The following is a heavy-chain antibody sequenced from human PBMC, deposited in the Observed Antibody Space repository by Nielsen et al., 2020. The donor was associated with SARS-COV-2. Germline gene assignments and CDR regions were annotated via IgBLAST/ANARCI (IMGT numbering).Heavy chain of an antibody. V-gene: IGHV4-59*02. CDR1: GGSVSSYY. CDR3: ARAPDYYASATYDAFDI. J-gene: IGHJ3*02. D-gene: IGHD3-22*01. CDR2: IYDSGNT. Sequence: SETLSLTCTVSGGSVSSYYWSWIRQPPEKGLEWIAYIYDSGNTNYNPSLKSRVTISVDTSRNQFSLKLTSVTAADTAVYYCARAPDYYASATYDAFDIWGQGTLVTVSS.